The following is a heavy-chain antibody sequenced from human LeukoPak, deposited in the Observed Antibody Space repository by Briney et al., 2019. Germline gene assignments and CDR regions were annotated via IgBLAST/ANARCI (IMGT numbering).Heavy chain of an antibody. CDR2: IYHSGST. CDR1: GYSISSGYY. V-gene: IGHV4-38-2*02. Sequence: SETLSLTCTVSGYSISSGYYWGWIRQPPGKGLEWIGSIYHSGSTYYNPSLKSRVTISVDTSKNQFSLKLTSVTAADTAVYYCARVSWFPGTSYYYMDVWGKGTTVTVSS. CDR3: ARVSWFPGTSYYYMDV. J-gene: IGHJ6*03. D-gene: IGHD1-1*01.